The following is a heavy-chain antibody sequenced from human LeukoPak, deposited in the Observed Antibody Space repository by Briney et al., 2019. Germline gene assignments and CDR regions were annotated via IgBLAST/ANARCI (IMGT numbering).Heavy chain of an antibody. J-gene: IGHJ4*02. CDR3: ARVLSGSGSYYTSTPFDY. CDR1: GFTFSDYY. V-gene: IGHV3-11*01. Sequence: GGSLRLACAASGFTFSDYYMSWIRQAPGKGLEWVSYISSSGSTIYYADSMKGRFTISRDNAKNSLYLQMNSLRAEDTAVYYCARVLSGSGSYYTSTPFDYWGQGTLVTVSS. D-gene: IGHD3-10*01. CDR2: ISSSGSTI.